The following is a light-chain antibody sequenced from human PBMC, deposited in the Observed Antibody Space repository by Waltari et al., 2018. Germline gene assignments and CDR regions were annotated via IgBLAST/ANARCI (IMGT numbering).Light chain of an antibody. CDR1: QSISSW. Sequence: DIQMTQSPSTLSASVGDRVTITCRASQSISSWLAWYQQKPGKAPKLLIYTASSVQSGVPSRFSGSGSGTEFTLTISRLQPDDFAIYYCQQYKSYPWTFGQGTKVEIK. V-gene: IGKV1-5*03. CDR2: TAS. CDR3: QQYKSYPWT. J-gene: IGKJ1*01.